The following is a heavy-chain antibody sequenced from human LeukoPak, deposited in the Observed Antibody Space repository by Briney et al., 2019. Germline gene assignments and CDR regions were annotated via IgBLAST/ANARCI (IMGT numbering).Heavy chain of an antibody. CDR3: ARDQAGSGHYADY. V-gene: IGHV3-30*02. CDR2: IRIDGSSK. Sequence: GGSLRLSCAASGFTFSNYAMHWVRQAPGEGLEWLAFIRIDGSSKYYAGFVKGRFTISRDNSKNTLYLQMNSLRPEDTALYYCARDQAGSGHYADYWGQGTLVTVSS. CDR1: GFTFSNYA. D-gene: IGHD3-10*01. J-gene: IGHJ4*02.